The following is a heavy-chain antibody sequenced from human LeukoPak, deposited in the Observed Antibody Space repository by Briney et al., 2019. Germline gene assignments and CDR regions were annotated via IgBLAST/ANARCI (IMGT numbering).Heavy chain of an antibody. CDR3: ARGEHSVDS. Sequence: SETLSLTCTVSGGAIRSHYWNWIRQPAGKGLEWIGRIYSSGYTNDNPFLKSRITMSVDMSKNQFSLRLNSVTAADSAVYYCARGEHSVDSWGQGILVTVSS. CDR2: IYSSGYT. V-gene: IGHV4-4*07. CDR1: GGAIRSHY. D-gene: IGHD1/OR15-1a*01. J-gene: IGHJ4*02.